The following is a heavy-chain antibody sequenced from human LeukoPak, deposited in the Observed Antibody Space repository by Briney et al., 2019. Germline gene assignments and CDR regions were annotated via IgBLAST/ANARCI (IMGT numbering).Heavy chain of an antibody. J-gene: IGHJ5*02. V-gene: IGHV1-2*02. CDR1: GYTFTDYY. D-gene: IGHD3-10*01. Sequence: ASVEVSCKTSGYTFTDYYLHWVRQAPGQGPEWMGWINPNSGGTNYAQKFQGRVTMTRDTSITTAYLELSRLRFDDTAVYYCARFQLRGVNIPWGQGTLVTVSS. CDR3: ARFQLRGVNIP. CDR2: INPNSGGT.